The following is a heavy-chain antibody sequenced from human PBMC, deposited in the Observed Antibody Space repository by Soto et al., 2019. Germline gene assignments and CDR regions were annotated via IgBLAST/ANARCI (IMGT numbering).Heavy chain of an antibody. CDR3: AKEAVATLDV. CDR1: GFTFSSYG. CDR2: ISYDGSNK. V-gene: IGHV3-30*18. Sequence: QVQLVESGGGVVQPGRSLRLSCAASGFTFSSYGMHWVRQAPGKGLEWVAVISYDGSNKYYADSVKGRFTISRDNSKNTLYLQMNSLRAEDTAVYYCAKEAVATLDVRGQGTTVTVSS. D-gene: IGHD5-12*01. J-gene: IGHJ6*02.